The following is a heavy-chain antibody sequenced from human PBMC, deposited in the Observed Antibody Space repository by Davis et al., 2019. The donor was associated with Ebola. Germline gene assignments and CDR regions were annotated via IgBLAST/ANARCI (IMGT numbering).Heavy chain of an antibody. J-gene: IGHJ4*02. V-gene: IGHV1-3*01. D-gene: IGHD1-26*01. Sequence: ASVKVSCKASGYTFTSYTIHWVRQAPGQSLEWMGWINPGNGDTKYSLRFLGRVTFTRTTFARTAYMELSSLRSEDTAVYYCSVGGQDGGFDYWGQGTLVPVSS. CDR2: INPGNGDT. CDR1: GYTFTSYT. CDR3: SVGGQDGGFDY.